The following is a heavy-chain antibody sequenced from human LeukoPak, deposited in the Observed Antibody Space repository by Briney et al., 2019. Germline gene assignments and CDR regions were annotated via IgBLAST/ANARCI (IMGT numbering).Heavy chain of an antibody. CDR1: GGSISSSSYY. J-gene: IGHJ4*02. Sequence: PSETLSLTCTVSGGSISSSSYYWGWIRQPPGKGLEWIGSIYYSGSTYYNPSLKSRVTISVDTSKNQFSLKLSSVTAADTAVYYCARAQGIYDSSGPFDYWGQGTLVTVSS. D-gene: IGHD3-22*01. CDR2: IYYSGST. V-gene: IGHV4-39*01. CDR3: ARAQGIYDSSGPFDY.